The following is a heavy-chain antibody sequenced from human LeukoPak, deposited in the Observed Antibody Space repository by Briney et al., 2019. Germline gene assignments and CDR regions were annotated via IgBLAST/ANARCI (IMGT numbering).Heavy chain of an antibody. J-gene: IGHJ3*02. CDR3: ARQDTFDI. Sequence: PGGSLRLSCAASGFTVSRNFMNCVRQAPGKGLEWVSVIYTGGNTYYADSVKGRFTIYRDNSKNTLYLQMNSLRVDDTAVYYCARQDTFDIWGQGTMVTVSS. V-gene: IGHV3-66*02. CDR1: GFTVSRNF. CDR2: IYTGGNT.